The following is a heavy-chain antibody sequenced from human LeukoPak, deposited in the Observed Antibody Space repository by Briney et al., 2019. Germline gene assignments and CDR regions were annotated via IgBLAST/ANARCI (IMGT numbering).Heavy chain of an antibody. CDR3: AKDGAWGSGSYYRFY. D-gene: IGHD3-10*01. Sequence: GGSLRLSCAASGFTFSSYGMHWVRQAPGKGLEWVAVISYDGSNKYYADPVKGRFTISRDNSKNTLYLQMNSLRAEDTAVYYCAKDGAWGSGSYYRFYWGQGTLVTVSS. CDR2: ISYDGSNK. J-gene: IGHJ4*02. V-gene: IGHV3-30*18. CDR1: GFTFSSYG.